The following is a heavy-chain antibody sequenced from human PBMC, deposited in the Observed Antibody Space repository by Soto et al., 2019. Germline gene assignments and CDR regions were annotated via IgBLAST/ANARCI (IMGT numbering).Heavy chain of an antibody. J-gene: IGHJ1*01. CDR3: AHSIAAAGTEYFQH. CDR2: IYWNDDK. CDR1: GFSLSTSGVG. D-gene: IGHD6-13*01. Sequence: SGPTLVNPTQTLTLTCTFSGFSLSTSGVGVGWIRQPPGKALEWLALIYWNDDKRYSPSLKSRLTITKDTSKNQEVLTMTNMDPVDTATYYCAHSIAAAGTEYFQHWGQGTLVTVSS. V-gene: IGHV2-5*01.